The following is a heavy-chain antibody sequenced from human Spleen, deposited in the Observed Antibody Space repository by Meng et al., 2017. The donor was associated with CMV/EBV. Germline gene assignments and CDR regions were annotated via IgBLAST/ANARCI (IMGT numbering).Heavy chain of an antibody. V-gene: IGHV4-31*02. J-gene: IGHJ4*02. CDR1: GDSITSGGYS. CDR3: ARQRDFGDHSFDF. Sequence: SGDSITSGGYSWNWIRQNPGRGLEWIGYIAYSGGTEYNPSLRTRLAISLDTSKSQFSLNLESVTAADTAVYYCARQRDFGDHSFDFWGQGTLVTVSS. D-gene: IGHD4-17*01. CDR2: IAYSGGT.